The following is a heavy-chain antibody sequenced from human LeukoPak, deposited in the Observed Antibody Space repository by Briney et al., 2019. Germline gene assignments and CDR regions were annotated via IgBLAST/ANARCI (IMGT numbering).Heavy chain of an antibody. CDR1: GYSISSGYY. CDR2: IYYSGST. Sequence: SETLSLTCAVSGYSISSGYYWGWIRQPPGKGLEWIGHIYYSGSTNYNPSLKSRVTISVDTSKNQFTLKLSSVTAADTAVYYCAIYASSWQYFDYWGQGTLVTVSS. CDR3: AIYASSWQYFDY. J-gene: IGHJ4*02. D-gene: IGHD6-13*01. V-gene: IGHV4-38-2*01.